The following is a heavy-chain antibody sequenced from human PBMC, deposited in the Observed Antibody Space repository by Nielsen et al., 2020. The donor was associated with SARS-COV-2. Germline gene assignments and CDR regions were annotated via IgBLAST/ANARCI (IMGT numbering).Heavy chain of an antibody. CDR2: ISSSSSYI. V-gene: IGHV3-21*01. J-gene: IGHJ4*02. CDR1: GFTFSSYS. CDR3: AREWEDYYDRQAPDY. D-gene: IGHD3-22*01. Sequence: GESLKISCAASGFTFSSYSMNWVRQAPGKGLEWVSSISSSSSYIYYADSVKGRFTISRDNAKNSLYLQMNSLRAEDTAVYYCAREWEDYYDRQAPDYLGQGTLVTVSS.